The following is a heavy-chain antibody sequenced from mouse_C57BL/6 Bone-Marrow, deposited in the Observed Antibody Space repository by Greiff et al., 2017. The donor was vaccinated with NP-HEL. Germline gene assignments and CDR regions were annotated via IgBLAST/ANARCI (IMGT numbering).Heavy chain of an antibody. CDR3: ARDGYYEVWFAY. J-gene: IGHJ3*01. D-gene: IGHD2-3*01. CDR2: ISYDGSN. CDR1: GYSITSGYY. V-gene: IGHV3-6*01. Sequence: EVQLVESGPGLVKPSQSLSLTCSVTGYSITSGYYWNWIRQFPGNKLEWMGYISYDGSNNYNPSLKNRISITRDTSKNQFFLKLNSVTTEDTATYYCARDGYYEVWFAYWGQGTLVTVSA.